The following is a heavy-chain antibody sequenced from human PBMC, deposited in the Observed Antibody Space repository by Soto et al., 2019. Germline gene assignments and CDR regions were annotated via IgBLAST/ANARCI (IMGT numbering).Heavy chain of an antibody. CDR2: IKQDGSEE. Sequence: GGSLRLSCAASGFTFSSYWMSWVCQAPGKGLEWVANIKQDGSEEYYVDSVKGRFTISRDNAKNSLYLQMNSLRAEDTAVYYCARDLPKFANNWFDPWGQGTLVTVSS. J-gene: IGHJ5*02. V-gene: IGHV3-7*03. CDR1: GFTFSSYW. CDR3: ARDLPKFANNWFDP.